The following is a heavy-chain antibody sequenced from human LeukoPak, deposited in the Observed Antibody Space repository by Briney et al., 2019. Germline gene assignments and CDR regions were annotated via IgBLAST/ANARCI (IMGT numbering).Heavy chain of an antibody. Sequence: GGSLRLSCTASGFTSGDSTMTWFRQAPGKGLEWVGFVRTKAYGGTREYAASVKGRFTISRDDSKSIAYLQMNSLKTEDTAVYYCTRGAYGFFQHWGQGTLVTVSS. CDR2: VRTKAYGGTR. J-gene: IGHJ1*01. CDR3: TRGAYGFFQH. D-gene: IGHD5-12*01. CDR1: GFTSGDST. V-gene: IGHV3-49*03.